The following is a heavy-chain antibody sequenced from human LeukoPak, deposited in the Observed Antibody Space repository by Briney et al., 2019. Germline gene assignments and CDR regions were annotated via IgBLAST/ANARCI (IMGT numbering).Heavy chain of an antibody. Sequence: SETLSLTCTVSGGSVSDDYWSWIRQPAGKGLGWIGRVYNSGNPNYNPSLKSRVTMSVDTSKNQFSLKVSSVTAADTAVYYCARSGSYYTGFEYWGQGTLVTVSS. V-gene: IGHV4-4*07. D-gene: IGHD1-26*01. CDR3: ARSGSYYTGFEY. CDR1: GGSVSDDY. CDR2: VYNSGNP. J-gene: IGHJ4*02.